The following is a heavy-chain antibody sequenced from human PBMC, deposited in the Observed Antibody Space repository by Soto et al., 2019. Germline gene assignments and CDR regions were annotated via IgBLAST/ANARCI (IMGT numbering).Heavy chain of an antibody. J-gene: IGHJ6*03. V-gene: IGHV4-39*01. Sequence: QLQLQESGPGLVKPSETLSLTCTVSGGSISSSSYYWGWIRQPPGKGLEWIGSIYYSGSTYYNPSLESRATNSVDTSKNQFSRRLRSATAADTAVYYCARQTGMGRGGDYMDVWGKGTTVTVSS. CDR1: GGSISSSSYY. CDR2: IYYSGST. CDR3: ARQTGMGRGGDYMDV. D-gene: IGHD3-10*01.